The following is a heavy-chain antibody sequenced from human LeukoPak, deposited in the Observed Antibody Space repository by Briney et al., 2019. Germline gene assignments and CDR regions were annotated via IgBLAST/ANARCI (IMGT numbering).Heavy chain of an antibody. CDR2: IYPGDSDT. D-gene: IGHD2-2*01. CDR3: ARLGLVVVPAAMYDY. J-gene: IGHJ4*02. Sequence: GESLKISCKGSGYSFTSYWIGWVRQMPGKGLEWVGIIYPGDSDTRYSPSFQGQVTISADKSISTAYLQWSSLKASDTAMYYCARLGLVVVPAAMYDYWGQGTLVTVSS. CDR1: GYSFTSYW. V-gene: IGHV5-51*01.